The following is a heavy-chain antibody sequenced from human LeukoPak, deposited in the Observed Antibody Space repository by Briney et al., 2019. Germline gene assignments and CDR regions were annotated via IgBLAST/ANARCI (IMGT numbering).Heavy chain of an antibody. V-gene: IGHV4-59*12. Sequence: PSETLSLTCTVSGGSISSYYWSWIRQPPGKGLEWIGYIYYSGSTNYNPSLKSRVTISVDTSKNQFSLKLSSVTAADTAVYYCARRGKAARRPFDYWGQGTLVTVSS. D-gene: IGHD6-6*01. CDR1: GGSISSYY. J-gene: IGHJ4*02. CDR3: ARRGKAARRPFDY. CDR2: IYYSGST.